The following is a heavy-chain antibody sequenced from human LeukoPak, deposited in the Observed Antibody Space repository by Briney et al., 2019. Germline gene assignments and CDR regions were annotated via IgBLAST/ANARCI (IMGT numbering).Heavy chain of an antibody. CDR1: GGTYSRYA. V-gene: IGHV1-69*13. CDR2: IIPILGTA. D-gene: IGHD6-6*01. Sequence: GASVKVSCKASGGTYSRYAISWVRQAPGQGLEWMGGIIPILGTANYAQKFQGRVTITADESTSTAYMELSSLRSKDTAVYYCARAYSTSSPFDYWGQGTLVTVSS. J-gene: IGHJ4*02. CDR3: ARAYSTSSPFDY.